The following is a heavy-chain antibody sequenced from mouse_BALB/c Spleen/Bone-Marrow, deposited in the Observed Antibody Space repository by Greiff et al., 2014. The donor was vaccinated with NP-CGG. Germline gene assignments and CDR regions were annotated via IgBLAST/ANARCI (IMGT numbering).Heavy chain of an antibody. D-gene: IGHD4-1*01. J-gene: IGHJ3*01. CDR1: GYTFSSYW. V-gene: IGHV1-9*01. CDR3: ARDWDPFAY. CDR2: ILPGSGST. Sequence: VKLMESGAELMKPGASVKISCKATGYTFSSYWIEWVKQRPGHGLEWIGEILPGSGSTNYNKKFKGKATFTADTSSNTAYMQLSSLTSEDSAVYYCARDWDPFAYWGQGTLVTVSA.